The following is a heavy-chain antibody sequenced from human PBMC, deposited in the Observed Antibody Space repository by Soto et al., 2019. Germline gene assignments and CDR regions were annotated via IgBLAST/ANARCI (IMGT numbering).Heavy chain of an antibody. CDR3: ARGSGGSGSYYNTPYYYYYGMDV. D-gene: IGHD3-10*01. V-gene: IGHV1-69*06. CDR2: IIPIFGTA. Sequence: GASVKVSCKASGGTFSSYAISWVRQAPGQGLEWMGGIIPIFGTASYAQKFQGRVTITADKSTSTAYMELSSLRSEDTAVYYCARGSGGSGSYYNTPYYYYYGMDVWGQGTTVTVSS. CDR1: GGTFSSYA. J-gene: IGHJ6*02.